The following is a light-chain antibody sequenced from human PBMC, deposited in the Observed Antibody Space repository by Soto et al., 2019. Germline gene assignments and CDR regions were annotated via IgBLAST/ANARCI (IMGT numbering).Light chain of an antibody. Sequence: QSALTQPASVSGSPGQSITISCTGTSSDVGGYNYVSWYQQHPGKAPKLMIYDVSNRPSGVSNRFSGSKSGNTASLTISGVQAEDVADYYCRSYTSSSPPLYVVFGGGTQLTVL. CDR3: RSYTSSSPPLYVV. CDR2: DVS. J-gene: IGLJ2*01. V-gene: IGLV2-14*01. CDR1: SSDVGGYNY.